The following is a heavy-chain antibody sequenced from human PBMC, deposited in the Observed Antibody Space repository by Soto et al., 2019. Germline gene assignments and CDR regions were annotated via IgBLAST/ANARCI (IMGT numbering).Heavy chain of an antibody. CDR2: ISGSGGST. J-gene: IGHJ6*02. D-gene: IGHD3-16*01. CDR3: AKDVRDYVWGRYHDV. Sequence: PGGSLRLSCAASGFTFSSYAMSWVRQAPGKGLEWVSAISGSGGSTYYADSVKGRFTISRDNSKNTLYLQMNSLRAEDTAVYYCAKDVRDYVWGRYHDVWGRGTTVTVSS. CDR1: GFTFSSYA. V-gene: IGHV3-23*01.